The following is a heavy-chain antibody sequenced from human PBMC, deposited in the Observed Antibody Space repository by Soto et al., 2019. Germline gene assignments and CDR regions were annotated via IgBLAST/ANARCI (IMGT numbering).Heavy chain of an antibody. D-gene: IGHD6-6*01. CDR2: ISAYNGNT. V-gene: IGHV1-18*01. J-gene: IGHJ6*02. CDR3: ARGHSSSRYYYYGMDV. CDR1: GYTFTSYG. Sequence: GASVKVSCKASGYTFTSYGISWVRQAPGQGLEWMGWISAYNGNTNYAQKLQGRVTMTTDTSTSTAYMELRSLRSDDTAVYYCARGHSSSRYYYYGMDVWGQGTTVTVSS.